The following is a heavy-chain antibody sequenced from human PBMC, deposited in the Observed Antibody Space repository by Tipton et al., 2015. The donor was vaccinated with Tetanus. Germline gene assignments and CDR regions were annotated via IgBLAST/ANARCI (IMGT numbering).Heavy chain of an antibody. J-gene: IGHJ4*02. V-gene: IGHV4-34*01. CDR1: GGSFSGFY. CDR2: INHRGGT. D-gene: IGHD3-3*01. CDR3: ARANYDFPKKGPFDS. Sequence: TLSLTCAVSGGSFSGFYWSWIRQPPGKGLEWIGEINHRGGTSYNPSLKSRVTISVDTSKNQFSLKLTSVTAADTAVYYCARANYDFPKKGPFDSWGQGTLVIVSS.